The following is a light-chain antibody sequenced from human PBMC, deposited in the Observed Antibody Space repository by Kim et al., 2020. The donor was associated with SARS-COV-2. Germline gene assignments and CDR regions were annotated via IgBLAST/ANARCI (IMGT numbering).Light chain of an antibody. J-gene: IGKJ4*01. CDR1: RSISSN. CDR2: DAS. CDR3: QQYNSWPPVT. V-gene: IGKV3-15*01. Sequence: PGERATLACRAGRSISSNLAWYQQKPGQPPRLLIYDASTRATGIPARFSGSGSGTEFTLTISSLQSEDFAVYYCQQYNSWPPVTFGGGTKVDIK.